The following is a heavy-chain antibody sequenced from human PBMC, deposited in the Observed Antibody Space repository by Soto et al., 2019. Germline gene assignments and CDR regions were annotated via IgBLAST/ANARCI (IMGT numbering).Heavy chain of an antibody. CDR1: GGSISSGGYY. J-gene: IGHJ5*02. CDR2: IYYSGRT. V-gene: IGHV4-31*03. Sequence: LSLTCTVSGGSISSGGYYWSWIRQHPGKGLEWIGYIYYSGRTNYNPSLKSRVTISVNTSKNQFSLKLNSVTAADTAVYYCARVFSDSSSFFDPWGQGTLVTVSS. D-gene: IGHD6-13*01. CDR3: ARVFSDSSSFFDP.